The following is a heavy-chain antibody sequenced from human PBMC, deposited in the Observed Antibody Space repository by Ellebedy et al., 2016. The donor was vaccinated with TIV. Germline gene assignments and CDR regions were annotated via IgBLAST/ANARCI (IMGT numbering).Heavy chain of an antibody. CDR3: AKAPTAHIRSHSSGYYHSGAFAI. D-gene: IGHD3-22*01. CDR2: ISWNSGSI. J-gene: IGHJ3*02. CDR1: GFTFDDYA. Sequence: GGSLRLSXAASGFTFDDYAMPWVRQAPGKGLEWVSGISWNSGSIGYADSVKGRFTISRDNAKNSLYLQMSSLRAEDTALYYCAKAPTAHIRSHSSGYYHSGAFAIWGQGTMVTVSS. V-gene: IGHV3-9*01.